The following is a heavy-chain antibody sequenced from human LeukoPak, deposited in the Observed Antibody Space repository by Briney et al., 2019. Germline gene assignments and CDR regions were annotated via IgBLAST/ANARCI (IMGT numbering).Heavy chain of an antibody. CDR3: VRDHDYNYHDFDY. J-gene: IGHJ4*02. D-gene: IGHD5-24*01. CDR1: GFRFSDYA. Sequence: PGTSLRLSCAASGFRFSDYAMHWVRQAPGKGLEWVALISFDGSNKYYADSVKGRFTISRDNSKNTLYLLMNSLGAEDTALYYCVRDHDYNYHDFDYWGQGTLVTVSS. CDR2: ISFDGSNK. V-gene: IGHV3-30*04.